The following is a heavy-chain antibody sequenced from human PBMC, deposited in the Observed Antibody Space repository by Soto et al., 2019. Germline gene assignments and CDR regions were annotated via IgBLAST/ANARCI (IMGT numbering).Heavy chain of an antibody. CDR1: GFTFSNYA. Sequence: VQLLESGGGLVQPGGSLRLSCAASGFTFSNYAMSWVRQAPGKGLEWGSAVSGSGGNTYYADSVQGRFTISRDNSKNMLNLQMNSLRAEDTAVYYCAKLNLFVSAAAGRGPFDYWGQGTLVTVSS. D-gene: IGHD6-13*01. CDR3: AKLNLFVSAAAGRGPFDY. CDR2: VSGSGGNT. V-gene: IGHV3-23*01. J-gene: IGHJ4*02.